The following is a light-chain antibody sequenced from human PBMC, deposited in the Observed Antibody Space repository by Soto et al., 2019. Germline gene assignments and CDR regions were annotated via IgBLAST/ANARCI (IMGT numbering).Light chain of an antibody. J-gene: IGKJ3*01. CDR1: QSVSSY. CDR3: QQRSNWLT. CDR2: DAS. Sequence: EIVLTQSPATLSLSPGERATLSCRASQSVSSYLAWYQQKPGQAPRLLIYDASNRATGIPARFSGSGSGTDFTLTISCLEPEDFAVYYCQQRSNWLTFGPGTRVDI. V-gene: IGKV3-11*01.